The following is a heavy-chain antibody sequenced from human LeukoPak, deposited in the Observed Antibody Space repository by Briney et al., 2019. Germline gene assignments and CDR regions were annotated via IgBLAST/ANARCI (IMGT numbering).Heavy chain of an antibody. J-gene: IGHJ4*02. CDR3: AGLNADYGD. Sequence: PGGSLRLSCAASGFTFSSYEMNWVRQAPGKGLEWVSYISSSGSTIYYADSVKGRFIISRDNAKNTLYLQMNSLRAEDTAVYYCAGLNADYGDWGQGTLVTVSS. V-gene: IGHV3-48*03. CDR1: GFTFSSYE. CDR2: ISSSGSTI. D-gene: IGHD4-17*01.